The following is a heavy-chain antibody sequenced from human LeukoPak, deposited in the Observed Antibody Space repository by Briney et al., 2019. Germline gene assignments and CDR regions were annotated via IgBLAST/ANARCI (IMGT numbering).Heavy chain of an antibody. V-gene: IGHV3-43*02. CDR3: AKESGKFDY. Sequence: GGSLRLSCVASGLPIANFAMHWVRQAPGKGLEWVSLISGDGVSTFYADSVKGRFSISRDNSKNSLYLEMNSLRTEDAAMYYCAKESGKFDYWGQGTLVAVSS. CDR1: GLPIANFA. CDR2: ISGDGVST. J-gene: IGHJ4*02.